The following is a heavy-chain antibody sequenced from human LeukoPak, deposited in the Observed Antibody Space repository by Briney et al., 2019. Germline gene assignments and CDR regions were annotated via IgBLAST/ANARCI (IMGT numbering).Heavy chain of an antibody. D-gene: IGHD3-10*01. V-gene: IGHV3-72*01. J-gene: IGHJ4*02. CDR2: SRNKPSGYTT. CDR3: AAIPMVRASYTRDY. CDR1: GIIFSDYY. Sequence: GGSLRLSCIGSGIIFSDYYMDWVRQAPGKGLEWVGRSRNKPSGYTTEYAASVKGRFTVSRDDSNKSFYLQMNSLKIDNTAVYYCAAIPMVRASYTRDYWGQGTLVSVSS.